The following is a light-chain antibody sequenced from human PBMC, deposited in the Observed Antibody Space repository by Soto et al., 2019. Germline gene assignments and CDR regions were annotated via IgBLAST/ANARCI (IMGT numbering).Light chain of an antibody. V-gene: IGKV3-20*01. CDR2: GAS. Sequence: VLTQSPGTLSLSPGERATLSCRASQNVNNNYLAWYQQKPGRAPRLLIRGASSRATGLPDRFSGSGSGTAVTLTISSLEPEDFAVYYCQQYGSSPGTFGQGNKLEIK. CDR3: QQYGSSPGT. CDR1: QNVNNNY. J-gene: IGKJ2*01.